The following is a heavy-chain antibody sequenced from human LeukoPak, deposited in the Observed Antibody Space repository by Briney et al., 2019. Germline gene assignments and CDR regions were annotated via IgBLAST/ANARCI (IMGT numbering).Heavy chain of an antibody. CDR1: GDTLTESS. Sequence: ASVKVSCKVSGDTLTESSMHWVRQAPGKGLEWMGGFDPEDGEIIYAQKFQGRVTMTEDTSTDTAYMELSSLRSEDTAVYYCATEARGAAAGTYDYWGQRTLVTVSS. J-gene: IGHJ4*02. CDR2: FDPEDGEI. D-gene: IGHD6-13*01. V-gene: IGHV1-24*01. CDR3: ATEARGAAAGTYDY.